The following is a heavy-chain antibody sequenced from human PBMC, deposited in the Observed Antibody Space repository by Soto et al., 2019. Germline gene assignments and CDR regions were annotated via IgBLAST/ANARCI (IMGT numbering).Heavy chain of an antibody. Sequence: ASVKVSCKASGYTFTSYGISWVRQAPGQGLEWMGWISAYNGNTNYAQKLQGRVTMTTDTSTSTAYMELRSLRSDDTAVYYCARVDCSSTSCYRLSSWGQGTLVTVSS. D-gene: IGHD2-2*01. J-gene: IGHJ5*02. V-gene: IGHV1-18*01. CDR2: ISAYNGNT. CDR3: ARVDCSSTSCYRLSS. CDR1: GYTFTSYG.